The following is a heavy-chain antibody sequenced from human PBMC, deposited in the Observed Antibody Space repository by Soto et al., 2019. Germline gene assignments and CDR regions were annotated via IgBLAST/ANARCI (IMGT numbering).Heavy chain of an antibody. CDR1: GGSISSSSYY. Sequence: TLSLTCTVSGGSISSSSYYWGWIRQPPGKGLEWIGSIYYSGSTYYNPSLKSRVTISVDTSKNQFSLKLSSVTAADTAVYYCARLVHDYSNRYFDYWGQGTLVTLL. J-gene: IGHJ4*02. CDR2: IYYSGST. CDR3: ARLVHDYSNRYFDY. V-gene: IGHV4-39*01. D-gene: IGHD4-4*01.